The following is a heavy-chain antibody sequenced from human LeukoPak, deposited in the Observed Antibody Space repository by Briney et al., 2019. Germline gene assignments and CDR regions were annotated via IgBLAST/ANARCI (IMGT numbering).Heavy chain of an antibody. Sequence: GESLKISCKGSGYSFSSYWIGWVRQMPGKGLEWMGIIYPGDSHTTYSPPFQGQVTISADKSISTAYLQWSSLKASDTAMYYCARGCSGVSCPNWLDPWGQGTLVTVSS. CDR3: ARGCSGVSCPNWLDP. J-gene: IGHJ5*02. CDR1: GYSFSSYW. V-gene: IGHV5-51*01. CDR2: IYPGDSHT. D-gene: IGHD2-15*01.